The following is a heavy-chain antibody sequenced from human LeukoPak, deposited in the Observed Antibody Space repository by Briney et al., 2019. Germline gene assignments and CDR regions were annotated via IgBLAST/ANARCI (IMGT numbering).Heavy chain of an antibody. CDR1: GGSISGHY. D-gene: IGHD3-16*01. Sequence: SETLSLTCSVSGGSISGHYWTWIRQPPGKGLEWIGQIHYTGKPDYNPSLKSRFTISVDTSKNQVSLQVSSVTAADSAIYYCARFGVDYDMDVWGHGTTVTVFS. J-gene: IGHJ6*02. CDR2: IHYTGKP. CDR3: ARFGVDYDMDV. V-gene: IGHV4-59*11.